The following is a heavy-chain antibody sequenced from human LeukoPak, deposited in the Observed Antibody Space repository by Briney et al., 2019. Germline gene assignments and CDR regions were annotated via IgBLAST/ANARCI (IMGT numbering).Heavy chain of an antibody. CDR2: ISGDGINT. V-gene: IGHV3-43*02. CDR3: AKDSGFFYDDSASFPDC. D-gene: IGHD2/OR15-2a*01. Sequence: GGSLRLSCTASGFNFDYYAMHWVRQILGKGLQWVSLISGDGINTFYADSVKGRFTISRDNNNDRLFLQMNSLTTEDTALYYCAKDSGFFYDDSASFPDCWGQGTLVTVSS. J-gene: IGHJ4*02. CDR1: GFNFDYYA.